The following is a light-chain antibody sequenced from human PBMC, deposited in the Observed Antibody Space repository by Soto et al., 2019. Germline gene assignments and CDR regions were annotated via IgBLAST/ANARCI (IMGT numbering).Light chain of an antibody. V-gene: IGLV2-14*01. CDR1: SSDVGGYDY. Sequence: QSVLTQPASVSGSPGQSIAISCTGTSSDVGGYDYVSWYQQHPGKAPKLMIYDVITRPSGVSNRFSGSKSGITASLTISGLQAEDEADYYCSSYTSSSTLVFGGGTKVTVL. J-gene: IGLJ2*01. CDR3: SSYTSSSTLV. CDR2: DVI.